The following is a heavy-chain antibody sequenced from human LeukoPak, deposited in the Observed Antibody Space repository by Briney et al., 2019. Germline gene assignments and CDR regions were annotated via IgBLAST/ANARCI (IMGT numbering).Heavy chain of an antibody. CDR3: AKIVVPAAIGGYYFDY. CDR1: GFTFSSYG. V-gene: IGHV3-30*18. D-gene: IGHD2-2*01. J-gene: IGHJ4*02. CDR2: ISYDGSNK. Sequence: PGGSLRLSCAASGFTFSSYGMHWVRQAPGKGLEGVAVISYDGSNKYYADSVKGRFTISRDNSKNKLYLQMNSLRAEDTAVYYCAKIVVPAAIGGYYFDYWGQGTLVTVSS.